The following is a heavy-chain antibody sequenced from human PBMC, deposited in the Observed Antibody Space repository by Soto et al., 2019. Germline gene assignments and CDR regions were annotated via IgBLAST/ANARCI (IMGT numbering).Heavy chain of an antibody. CDR3: ARDTAAAGTESVRVWFDP. D-gene: IGHD6-13*01. V-gene: IGHV1-69*13. Sequence: SVKVSCKASGGTFSMYAISGVLQYALQWLDGMGGIIPIFGTANYAQKFQGRVTITADESTSTAYMELSSLRSEDTAVYYCARDTAAAGTESVRVWFDPWGQGTLVTVSS. CDR1: GGTFSMYA. J-gene: IGHJ5*02. CDR2: IIPIFGTA.